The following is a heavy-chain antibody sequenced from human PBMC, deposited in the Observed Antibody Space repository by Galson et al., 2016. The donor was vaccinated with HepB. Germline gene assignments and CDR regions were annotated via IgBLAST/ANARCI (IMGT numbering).Heavy chain of an antibody. D-gene: IGHD7-27*01. Sequence: SLRLSCAASGFTVSSTYMTWVRQAPGKGLEWVSGIYSGGNTYYADSVKGRFTISRDNSKSTLYLQMNSLRAEDTAVYYCARDHLWAFDYWGQGTLVTVSS. J-gene: IGHJ4*02. CDR1: GFTVSSTY. CDR2: IYSGGNT. V-gene: IGHV3-53*01. CDR3: ARDHLWAFDY.